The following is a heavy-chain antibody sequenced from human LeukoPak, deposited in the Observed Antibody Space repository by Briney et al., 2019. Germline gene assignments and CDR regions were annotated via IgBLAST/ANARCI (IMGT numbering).Heavy chain of an antibody. CDR1: GGSISGYY. J-gene: IGHJ4*02. Sequence: SETLSLTCTVSGGSISGYYWSWIRQAPGKGLEWIGYIYYSGGPNYNPSLKSRVTISVDTSKNQFSLKLSSVTAADTAVYYCARADYSSSWYYFDYWGQGTLVTVSS. V-gene: IGHV4-59*01. D-gene: IGHD6-13*01. CDR2: IYYSGGP. CDR3: ARADYSSSWYYFDY.